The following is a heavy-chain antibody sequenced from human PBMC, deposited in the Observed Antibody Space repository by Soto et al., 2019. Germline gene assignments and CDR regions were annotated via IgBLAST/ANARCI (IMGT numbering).Heavy chain of an antibody. Sequence: GGSLRLSCAASGFTFSSYGMHWVRQAPGKGLEWVAVISYDGSNKYDADCVKGRFTISRVNSKNTLYLQMNSLRSKNTAEYYCANEKGYSKRRWYDNWCDPCDQGTRVTIAS. J-gene: IGHJ5*02. D-gene: IGHD6-13*01. CDR1: GFTFSSYG. V-gene: IGHV3-30*18. CDR2: ISYDGSNK. CDR3: ANEKGYSKRRWYDNWCDP.